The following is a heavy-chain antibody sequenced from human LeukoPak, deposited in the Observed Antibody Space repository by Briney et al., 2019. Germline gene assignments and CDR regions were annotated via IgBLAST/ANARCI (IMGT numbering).Heavy chain of an antibody. D-gene: IGHD2-2*01. CDR1: GDTLANYG. J-gene: IGHJ5*02. Sequence: GASVKVSCKAPGDTLANYGITWVRHAPGQGLEWMGWNTGYSGNTNYAQHFQGRVTMTTERSTSTAYLELRSLRSDDTAVYYCATSTSLPKGWFDPWGQGTLVTVSS. CDR3: ATSTSLPKGWFDP. V-gene: IGHV1-18*04. CDR2: NTGYSGNT.